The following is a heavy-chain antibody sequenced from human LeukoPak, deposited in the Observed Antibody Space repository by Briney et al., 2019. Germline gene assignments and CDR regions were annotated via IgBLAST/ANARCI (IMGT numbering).Heavy chain of an antibody. Sequence: GRSLRLSCAASGFTVSSNYMSWVRQAPGKGLEWVLVIYSGGSTYYADSVKGRFTISRDNSKNTLYLQMNSLRAEDTAVYYCARGGGGHYYGMDVWGQGTTVTVSS. D-gene: IGHD3-10*01. CDR1: GFTVSSNY. V-gene: IGHV3-66*01. CDR3: ARGGGGHYYGMDV. J-gene: IGHJ6*02. CDR2: IYSGGST.